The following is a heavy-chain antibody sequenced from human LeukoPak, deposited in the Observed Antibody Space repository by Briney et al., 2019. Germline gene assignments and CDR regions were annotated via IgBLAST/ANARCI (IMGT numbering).Heavy chain of an antibody. D-gene: IGHD4-17*01. CDR2: ISGSGGST. J-gene: IGHJ4*02. CDR3: ARLGTVTTWGY. Sequence: GGSLRLSCAASGFTFSSYAMSWVRQAPGKGLEWVSAISGSGGSTYYADSVKGRFTISRDNSKNTLYLQMNSLRAEDAAVYYCARLGTVTTWGYWGQGTLVTVSS. CDR1: GFTFSSYA. V-gene: IGHV3-23*01.